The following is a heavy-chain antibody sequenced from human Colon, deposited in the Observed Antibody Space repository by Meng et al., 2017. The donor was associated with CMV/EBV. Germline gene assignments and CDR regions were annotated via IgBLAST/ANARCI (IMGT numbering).Heavy chain of an antibody. V-gene: IGHV1-2*02. CDR3: ARVDSDSSGYYGPDF. CDR2: INPNSGGT. Sequence: ASVNVSCKASGYTFTDHYMQWVRQAPGQGLEWMGWINPNSGGTAYEPNFHGRVTMTRDTSTNTVYMELSRLTSDDTALYYCARVDSDSSGYYGPDFWGQGTMVTVSS. D-gene: IGHD3-22*01. J-gene: IGHJ3*01. CDR1: GYTFTDHY.